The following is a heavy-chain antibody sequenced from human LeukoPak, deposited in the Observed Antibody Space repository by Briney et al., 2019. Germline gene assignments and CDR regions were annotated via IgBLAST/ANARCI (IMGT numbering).Heavy chain of an antibody. Sequence: GGSLRLSCEAPDLTFSSYALSWANQPPGKGLEWVSAISGSGGSTYYADSVKGRFTISRDNSKNTLYLQMNSLRAEDTAVYYCAKVREPTGTDYWGQGTLVTVSS. CDR3: AKVREPTGTDY. CDR2: ISGSGGST. V-gene: IGHV3-23*01. J-gene: IGHJ4*02. D-gene: IGHD1-14*01. CDR1: DLTFSSYA.